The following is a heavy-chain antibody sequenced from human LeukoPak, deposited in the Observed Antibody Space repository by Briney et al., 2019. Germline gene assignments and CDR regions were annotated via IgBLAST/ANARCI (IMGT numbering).Heavy chain of an antibody. D-gene: IGHD2-2*02. CDR1: GYTFTGYY. CDR2: INPNSGGT. V-gene: IGHV1-2*02. Sequence: ASVKVSCKASGYTFTGYYMHWVRQAPGQGLEWMGWINPNSGGTNYAQKFQGRVTMTRDTSISTAYMELSRLRSGDTAVYYCARVRRYRYCSSTSCYIGLGFDYWGQGTLVTVSS. J-gene: IGHJ4*02. CDR3: ARVRRYRYCSSTSCYIGLGFDY.